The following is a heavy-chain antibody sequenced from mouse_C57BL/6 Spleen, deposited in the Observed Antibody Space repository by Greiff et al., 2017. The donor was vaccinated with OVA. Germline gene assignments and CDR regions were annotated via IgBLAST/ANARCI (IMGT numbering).Heavy chain of an antibody. V-gene: IGHV1-66*01. D-gene: IGHD2-3*01. CDR2: IYPGSGNT. J-gene: IGHJ3*01. Sequence: VQLVESGSELVKPGASVKISCKASGYSFTSYYIHWVKQRPGQGLEWIGWIYPGSGNTKYNEKFKGKATLTADTSSSTAYMQLSSLTSEDSAVYYCARGLLPTWFADWGQGTLVTVSA. CDR1: GYSFTSYY. CDR3: ARGLLPTWFAD.